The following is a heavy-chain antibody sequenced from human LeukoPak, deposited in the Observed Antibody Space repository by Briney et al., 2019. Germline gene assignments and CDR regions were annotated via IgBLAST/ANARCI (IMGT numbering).Heavy chain of an antibody. Sequence: GGSLRLFCVASGFPFKGYWMTWVRQSPGKGLDWVANIKPDGSETNYLDSVKGGFTISRDNARDSLFLEMNNLRVDHTAVYYCARDGGELWPLDEWGQGILVTVSS. V-gene: IGHV3-7*01. CDR1: GFPFKGYW. CDR3: ARDGGELWPLDE. CDR2: IKPDGSET. J-gene: IGHJ4*02. D-gene: IGHD3-10*01.